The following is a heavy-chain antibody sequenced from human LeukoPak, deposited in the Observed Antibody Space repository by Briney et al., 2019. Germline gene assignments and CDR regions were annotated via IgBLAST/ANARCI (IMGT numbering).Heavy chain of an antibody. D-gene: IGHD3-10*01. CDR2: INHRGST. CDR1: GGSISSGSYY. CDR3: ARERRVRGLIIVGHECYYMDV. V-gene: IGHV4-39*07. J-gene: IGHJ6*03. Sequence: SETLSLTCTVSGGSISSGSYYWSWIRQPPGKGLEWIGKINHRGSTNYNPSLKSRVTISVDTSKNQFSLRLSSVTAADTAVYYCARERRVRGLIIVGHECYYMDVWGKGTTVTVSS.